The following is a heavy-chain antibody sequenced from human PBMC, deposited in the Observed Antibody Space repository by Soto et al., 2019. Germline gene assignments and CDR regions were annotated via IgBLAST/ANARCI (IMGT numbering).Heavy chain of an antibody. D-gene: IGHD6-6*01. Sequence: ASVKVSCKASGGTFSSYAISWVRQAPGQGLEWMGGIIPIFGTANYAQKFQGRVTITADESTSTAYMELSSLRSEDTAVYYCATTTIAARPGGAHYYYYYMDVWGKGTTVTVSS. V-gene: IGHV1-69*13. CDR2: IIPIFGTA. CDR1: GGTFSSYA. CDR3: ATTTIAARPGGAHYYYYYMDV. J-gene: IGHJ6*03.